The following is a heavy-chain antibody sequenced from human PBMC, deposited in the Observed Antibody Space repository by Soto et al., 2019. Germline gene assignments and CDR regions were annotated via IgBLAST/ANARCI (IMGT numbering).Heavy chain of an antibody. CDR3: AGVRRDYFDS. CDR2: FIPILGLT. CDR1: GGTLDTYT. Sequence: QVQLVQSGAEVKKPGSSVKVSCKTSGGTLDTYTFSWVRQAPGQGLEWVGRFIPILGLTNYAQKFQGRLIFTADKSTSTAYMELSGLTSEDTAVYYCAGVRRDYFDSWGQGTLVTVSS. V-gene: IGHV1-69*02. J-gene: IGHJ4*02. D-gene: IGHD3-10*01.